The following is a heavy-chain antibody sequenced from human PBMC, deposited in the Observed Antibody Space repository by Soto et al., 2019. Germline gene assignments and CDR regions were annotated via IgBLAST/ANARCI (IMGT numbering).Heavy chain of an antibody. Sequence: QVQLVQSGAEVKKPGASVKVSCKASGYTFTSYDINWVRQATGQGLEWMGWMNPNSGNTGYAQKFQGRVTMTRNTSRSTAYMELSSLRSEDTAVYYCARAHYYESSGYYPNFDYWGQGTLVTVSS. V-gene: IGHV1-8*01. CDR2: MNPNSGNT. CDR1: GYTFTSYD. D-gene: IGHD3-22*01. CDR3: ARAHYYESSGYYPNFDY. J-gene: IGHJ4*02.